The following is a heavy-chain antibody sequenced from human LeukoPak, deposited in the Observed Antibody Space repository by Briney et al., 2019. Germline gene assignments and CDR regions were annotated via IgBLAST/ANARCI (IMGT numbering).Heavy chain of an antibody. Sequence: GGSLRLSCAASGFTFDDYAMNWVRQAPGKGLEWVSSISSSSVYIYYADSVKGRFTISRDNAQNSLYLQMNSLRAEDTAVYYCARDLRYYDFWSGFYGEFDYWGQGTLVTVSS. D-gene: IGHD3-3*01. CDR1: GFTFDDYA. CDR3: ARDLRYYDFWSGFYGEFDY. J-gene: IGHJ4*02. CDR2: ISSSSVYI. V-gene: IGHV3-21*01.